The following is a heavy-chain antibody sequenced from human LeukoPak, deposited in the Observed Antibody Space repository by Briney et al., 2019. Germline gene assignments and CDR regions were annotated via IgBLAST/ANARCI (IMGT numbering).Heavy chain of an antibody. CDR1: GYSFTSYW. J-gene: IGHJ6*03. V-gene: IGHV5-51*01. Sequence: GESQKISCKGSGYSFTSYWIGWVRPMPGKGLEWMGIIYPGDSDTRYSPSFQGQVTISADKSISTAYLQWSSLKASDTAMYYCAILNPLGYCSGGSCYSDYMDVWGKGTTVTVSS. D-gene: IGHD2-15*01. CDR2: IYPGDSDT. CDR3: AILNPLGYCSGGSCYSDYMDV.